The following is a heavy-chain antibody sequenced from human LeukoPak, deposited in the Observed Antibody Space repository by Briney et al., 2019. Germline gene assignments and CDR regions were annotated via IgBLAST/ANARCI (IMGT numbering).Heavy chain of an antibody. CDR1: GFTFSSYD. J-gene: IGHJ3*01. V-gene: IGHV3-33*01. CDR2: IWHEGSNK. Sequence: GGSLRLSCAVSGFTFSSYDMQWVRQAPGKGGEGVAVIWHEGSNKYYADTVKGRFTISRDNSSHTLYLQLSSLRAEATAVYYCASDSGRSYFDSSGSIDVFDVWGQGTRVTVSS. CDR3: ASDSGRSYFDSSGSIDVFDV. D-gene: IGHD3-22*01.